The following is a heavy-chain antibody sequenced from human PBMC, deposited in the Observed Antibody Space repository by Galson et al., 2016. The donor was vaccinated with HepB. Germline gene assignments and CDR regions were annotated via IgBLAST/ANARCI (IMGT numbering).Heavy chain of an antibody. Sequence: SLRLSCAASGFMFNIYGMHWVRQAPGKGLEWVAAMWYDGSKQYYADSVKGRFTVSRDNSKRALYLQMNSLRADDTAVYYCARDQRILWFGERSAPEVWGQGTMVTVSS. CDR1: GFMFNIYG. CDR2: MWYDGSKQ. J-gene: IGHJ4*01. V-gene: IGHV3-33*01. CDR3: ARDQRILWFGERSAPEV. D-gene: IGHD3-10*01.